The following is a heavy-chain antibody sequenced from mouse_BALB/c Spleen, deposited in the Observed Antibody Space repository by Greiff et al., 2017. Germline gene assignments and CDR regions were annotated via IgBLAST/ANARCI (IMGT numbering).Heavy chain of an antibody. CDR1: GYTFTSYY. V-gene: IGHV1S81*02. CDR3: TRRGIYYGYEYYFDY. D-gene: IGHD2-2*01. CDR2: INPSNGGT. J-gene: IGHJ2*01. Sequence: QVQLKQSGAELVKPGASVKLSCKASGYTFTSYYMYWVKQRPGQGLEWIGEINPSNGGTNFNEKFKSKATLTVDKSSSTAYMQLSSLTSEDSAVYYCTRRGIYYGYEYYFDYWGQGTTLTVSS.